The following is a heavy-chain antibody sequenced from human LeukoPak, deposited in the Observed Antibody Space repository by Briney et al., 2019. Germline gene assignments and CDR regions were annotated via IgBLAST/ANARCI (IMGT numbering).Heavy chain of an antibody. J-gene: IGHJ3*02. CDR2: IYYSGST. CDR1: GGSISSYY. Sequence: LSETLSLTCTVSGGSISSYYWGWIRQPPGKGLEWVGYIYYSGSTNYNPSLKSRVTISVDTSKNQFSLKLSSVTAADTAVYYCARDLCGGDCYSHDAFDIWGRGTMVTVSS. D-gene: IGHD2-21*02. V-gene: IGHV4-59*01. CDR3: ARDLCGGDCYSHDAFDI.